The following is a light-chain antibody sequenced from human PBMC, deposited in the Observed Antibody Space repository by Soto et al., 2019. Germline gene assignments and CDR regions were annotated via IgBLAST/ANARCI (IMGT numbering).Light chain of an antibody. Sequence: QSVLTQPASVSGSPGQSITISCTGTSSDVGGYNYVSWYQHHPGKAPKLMIYDVSYRPSGVSNRFSGSKSGNTASLTISGLQAEDEADYYCSSYTSSSTRGVFGGGTKLTVL. CDR1: SSDVGGYNY. CDR2: DVS. V-gene: IGLV2-14*03. J-gene: IGLJ2*01. CDR3: SSYTSSSTRGV.